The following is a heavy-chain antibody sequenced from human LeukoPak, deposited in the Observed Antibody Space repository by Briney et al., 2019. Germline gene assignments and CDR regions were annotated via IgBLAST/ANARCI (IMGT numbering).Heavy chain of an antibody. CDR1: GRTFSSYT. V-gene: IGHV1-69*04. Sequence: SVEVSCKSCGRTFSSYTISWVRQAPGQAFEWMGRIIHLRCIANDAQKFQGRVTISADKSTSTAYMELSSLRSEDTAVYYCARDPTIFGVVINRYYFDYWGQGTLVTVSS. D-gene: IGHD3-3*01. J-gene: IGHJ4*02. CDR3: ARDPTIFGVVINRYYFDY. CDR2: IIHLRCIA.